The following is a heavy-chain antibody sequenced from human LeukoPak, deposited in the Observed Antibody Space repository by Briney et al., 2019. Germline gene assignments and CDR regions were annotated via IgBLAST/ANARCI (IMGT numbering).Heavy chain of an antibody. V-gene: IGHV1-2*02. CDR1: GYTFTGYF. D-gene: IGHD3-22*01. CDR2: INPNSGGT. J-gene: IGHJ6*03. Sequence: EASVKVSCKASGYTFTGYFMHWVRLAPGQGLEWMGWINPNSGGTNYAQKFQGRVTMTGDTSISTAYMELSRLRSDDTAVYYCASGDTYYYDSSGYYRPYYYYMDVWGKGTTVTVSS. CDR3: ASGDTYYYDSSGYYRPYYYYMDV.